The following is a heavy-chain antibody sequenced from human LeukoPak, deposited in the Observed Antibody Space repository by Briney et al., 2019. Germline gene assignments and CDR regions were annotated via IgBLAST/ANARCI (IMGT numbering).Heavy chain of an antibody. D-gene: IGHD3-22*01. CDR2: ISRSGSSI. V-gene: IGHV3-48*03. Sequence: PGGSLRLSCVASEFSNSSYEMNWLRQAPGKGLEWVSYISRSGSSIYYADSVKGRFTISRENAKNTVYLQMNSLRAEYEPGNVCSSAFTRSGYYDGLGFDYWGQGTLVTVSS. J-gene: IGHJ4*02. CDR1: EFSNSSYE. CDR3: SSAFTRSGYYDGLGFDY.